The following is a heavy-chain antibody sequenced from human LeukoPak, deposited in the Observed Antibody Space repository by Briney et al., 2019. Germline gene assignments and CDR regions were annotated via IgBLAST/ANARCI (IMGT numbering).Heavy chain of an antibody. CDR2: ICTSGST. D-gene: IGHD2-2*01. Sequence: SETLSLTCTVSGGSISSYYWSWIRQPAGKGLEWIGRICTSGSTNYNPSLKRRVTMSVETSKNQFSLKLSSVTAADTAVYYCAREPTILCGSSTSCYSYYYYMDVWGKGTTVTVSS. CDR3: AREPTILCGSSTSCYSYYYYMDV. CDR1: GGSISSYY. V-gene: IGHV4-4*07. J-gene: IGHJ6*03.